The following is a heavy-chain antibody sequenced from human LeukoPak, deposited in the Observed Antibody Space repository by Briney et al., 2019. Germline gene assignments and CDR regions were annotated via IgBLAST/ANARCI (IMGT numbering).Heavy chain of an antibody. V-gene: IGHV4-34*01. Sequence: SETLSLTCAVYGGSFSGYYWSWLRQPPGKGLEWIGEINHSGSTNYNPSLKSRVTISVDTSKNQFSLKLSSVTAADTAVYYCARATYYYGSGSSRPFDYWGQGTLATVSS. CDR1: GGSFSGYY. D-gene: IGHD3-10*01. CDR3: ARATYYYGSGSSRPFDY. CDR2: INHSGST. J-gene: IGHJ4*02.